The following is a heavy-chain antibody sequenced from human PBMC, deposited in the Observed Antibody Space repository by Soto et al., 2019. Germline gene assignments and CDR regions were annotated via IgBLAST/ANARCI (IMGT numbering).Heavy chain of an antibody. D-gene: IGHD4-17*01. V-gene: IGHV4-59*08. CDR2: IYYSGST. J-gene: IGHJ4*02. Sequence: SETLSLTCTVSGGSISSYYWSWIRQPPGKGLEWIGYIYYSGSTNYNPSLKSRVTISVDTSKNQFSLKLSSVTAADTAVYYCARLYGDYFDYWGQGTLVTVSS. CDR3: ARLYGDYFDY. CDR1: GGSISSYY.